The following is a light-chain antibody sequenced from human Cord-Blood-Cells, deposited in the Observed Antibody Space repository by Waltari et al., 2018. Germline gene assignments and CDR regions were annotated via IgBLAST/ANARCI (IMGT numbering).Light chain of an antibody. V-gene: IGKV4-1*01. CDR2: WAS. CDR1: PSVLYSSNNKNH. Sequence: DIVMTQSPDSLAVSLGERATINCTSSPSVLYSSNNKNHLAWYQQKPGQPPKLLIYWASTRESGVPDRFSGSGSGTDFTLTISSLQAEDVAVYYCQQYYSTPRTFGQGTKVEIK. J-gene: IGKJ1*01. CDR3: QQYYSTPRT.